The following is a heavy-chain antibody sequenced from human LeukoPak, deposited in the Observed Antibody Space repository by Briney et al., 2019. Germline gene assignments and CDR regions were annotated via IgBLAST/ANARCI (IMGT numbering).Heavy chain of an antibody. V-gene: IGHV4-59*01. CDR3: PRMEDISSWYFDL. D-gene: IGHD3-3*02. Sequence: SETLSLTCTVSGGSISSYYWSWIRQPPGKGLEWIGYIYYSGSTNYNPSLRSRVTISVDTSKNQFSLKLNSVTAADTAVYYCPRMEDISSWYFDLWGLGTLVTVSS. CDR2: IYYSGST. J-gene: IGHJ2*01. CDR1: GGSISSYY.